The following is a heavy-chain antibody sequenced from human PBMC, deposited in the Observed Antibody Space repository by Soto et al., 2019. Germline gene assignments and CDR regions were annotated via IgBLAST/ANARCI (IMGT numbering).Heavy chain of an antibody. CDR3: ARGPYYYARSGYCFDY. Sequence: SETLSLTCTVSGGSISSYYWSWIRQPPGKGLEWIGYIYYSVSTNYNPSLKSRVTISVDTSKNQFYLKLSSVTAADTAVYYCARGPYYYARSGYCFDYWGHGNLVTVSS. D-gene: IGHD3-22*01. CDR2: IYYSVST. CDR1: GGSISSYY. J-gene: IGHJ4*01. V-gene: IGHV4-59*01.